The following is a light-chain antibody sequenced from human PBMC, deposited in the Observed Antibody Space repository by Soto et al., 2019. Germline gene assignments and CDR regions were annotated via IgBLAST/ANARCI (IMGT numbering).Light chain of an antibody. CDR3: QDYARLPRT. J-gene: IGKJ1*01. V-gene: IGKV3-20*01. CDR1: QSVSSSS. Sequence: RSTATLSLSRGEGATLSCRASQSVSSSSLAWYQQKPGQAPRLLISGASSRAADIPDRFSGSGSGTDLTLTINIRKPEDFAVYYSQDYARLPRTFAEGTKVDIK. CDR2: GAS.